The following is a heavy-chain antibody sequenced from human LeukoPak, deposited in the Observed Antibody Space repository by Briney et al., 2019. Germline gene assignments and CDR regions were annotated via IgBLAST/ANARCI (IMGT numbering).Heavy chain of an antibody. Sequence: GSLRLSCSASEFTFSNYAMHWVRQAPGKGLEWVAVILYDGTNKYYLDSVKGRFTISRDNSKNTLYLQMNSLRAEDTAVYYCAKAQIRGHVAMTVPYFDYWGQGTLVTVSS. J-gene: IGHJ4*02. CDR2: ILYDGTNK. CDR3: AKAQIRGHVAMTVPYFDY. D-gene: IGHD6-19*01. CDR1: EFTFSNYA. V-gene: IGHV3-30*18.